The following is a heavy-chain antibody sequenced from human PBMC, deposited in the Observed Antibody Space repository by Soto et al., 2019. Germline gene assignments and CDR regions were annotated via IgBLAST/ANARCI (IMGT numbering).Heavy chain of an antibody. J-gene: IGHJ5*02. CDR2: ISYDGSNT. CDR1: GVSFNSYD. Sequence: GCLLPACAASGVSFNSYDMHWVRQAPGKGPEWVAIISYDGSNTYYSDSVRGRFTISRDNSKDTLYLQMHSLRSEDTAIYYCARISRYCSGGDCHAWGQGTQVTVYS. CDR3: ARISRYCSGGDCHA. D-gene: IGHD2-15*01. V-gene: IGHV3-30*03.